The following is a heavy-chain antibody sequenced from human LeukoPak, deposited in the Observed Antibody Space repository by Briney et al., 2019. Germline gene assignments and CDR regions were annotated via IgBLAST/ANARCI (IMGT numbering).Heavy chain of an antibody. Sequence: SETLSLTCTVSGGSISSGGYYWSWIRQHPGKGLEWIGYIYYSGSTYYNPSLKSRVTISVDTSKNQFSLKLSSVTAADTAVYYCARTADILTGYGDWGQGTLVTVSS. CDR3: ARTADILTGYGD. CDR1: GGSISSGGYY. V-gene: IGHV4-31*03. D-gene: IGHD3-9*01. CDR2: IYYSGST. J-gene: IGHJ4*02.